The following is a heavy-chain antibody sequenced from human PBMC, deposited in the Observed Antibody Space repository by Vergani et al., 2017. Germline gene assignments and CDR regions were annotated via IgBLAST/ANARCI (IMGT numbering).Heavy chain of an antibody. CDR3: ASAVEVGLRTDGMDV. CDR2: MNPNSGNT. J-gene: IGHJ6*02. V-gene: IGHV1-8*01. Sequence: QVQLVQSGAEVKKPGASVKVSCKASGYTFTSHDINWVRQATGQGLEWMGWMNPNSGNTGYAQKFQGRVTITRNTSISTAYMELSSLGPEDPAVYYCASAVEVGLRTDGMDVWGQGTTVTVSS. D-gene: IGHD2-15*01. CDR1: GYTFTSHD.